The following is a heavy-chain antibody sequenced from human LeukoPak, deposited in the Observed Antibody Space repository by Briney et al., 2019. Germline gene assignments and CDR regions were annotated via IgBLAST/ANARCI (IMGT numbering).Heavy chain of an antibody. J-gene: IGHJ4*02. D-gene: IGHD5-18*01. V-gene: IGHV4-38-2*02. CDR2: IYHSGST. CDR3: ARKLYTAMAYFDY. CDR1: GYSISSGYY. Sequence: SETLSLTCTVSGYSISSGYYCGWIRQPPGKGLEWIGSIYHSGSTYYNPSLKSRVTISVDTSKNQFSLKLSSVTAADTAVYYCARKLYTAMAYFDYWGQGTLVTVSS.